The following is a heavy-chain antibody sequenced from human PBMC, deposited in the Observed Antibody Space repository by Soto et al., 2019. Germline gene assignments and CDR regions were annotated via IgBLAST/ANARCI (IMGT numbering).Heavy chain of an antibody. CDR2: IIPIFGTA. Sequence: ASVKVYCKASGGTFSSYAISWVRQAPGQGLEWMGGIIPIFGTANYAQKFQGRVTITADESTSTAYMELSSLRSEDTAVYYCARQRITMVRGVIRSVGGMDVWGQGTTVSVSS. J-gene: IGHJ6*02. CDR3: ARQRITMVRGVIRSVGGMDV. V-gene: IGHV1-69*13. CDR1: GGTFSSYA. D-gene: IGHD3-10*01.